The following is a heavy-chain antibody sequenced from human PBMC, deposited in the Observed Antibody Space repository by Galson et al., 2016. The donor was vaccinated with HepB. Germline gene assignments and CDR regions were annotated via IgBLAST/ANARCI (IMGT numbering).Heavy chain of an antibody. CDR2: ISYDGNYK. CDR3: AKDDSLAAGGASYFDS. Sequence: SLRLSCAASGFIFSSYGMHWVRQAPGKGLEWVTVISYDGNYKSYADSVKGRFAISRDNSKNTLSLEMTSLRIEDTAVYYCAKDDSLAAGGASYFDSWGQGTMVTVSS. CDR1: GFIFSSYG. J-gene: IGHJ4*02. V-gene: IGHV3-30*18. D-gene: IGHD2-21*01.